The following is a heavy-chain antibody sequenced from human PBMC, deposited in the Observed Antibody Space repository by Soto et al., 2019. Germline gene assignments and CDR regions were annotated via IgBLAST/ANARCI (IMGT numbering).Heavy chain of an antibody. V-gene: IGHV4-39*07. D-gene: IGHD2-21*02. J-gene: IGHJ6*02. CDR3: ARDYFYGGNSNYYYYYGMDV. Sequence: SETLSLTCTVSAGSVRSSGYSWGWIRQSPGKGLEWIGTIYSSENTYYNPSLLSRVTISVDTSKNEFSLRLSSVTATDTAVYYCARDYFYGGNSNYYYYYGMDVWGQGTTVTVS. CDR1: AGSVRSSGYS. CDR2: IYSSENT.